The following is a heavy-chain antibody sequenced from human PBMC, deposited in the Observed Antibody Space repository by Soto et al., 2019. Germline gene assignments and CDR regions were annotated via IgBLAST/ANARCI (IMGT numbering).Heavy chain of an antibody. D-gene: IGHD6-6*01. V-gene: IGHV1-18*01. J-gene: IGHJ5*02. CDR2: ISAYNGNT. CDR3: ALARRGNWFDP. Sequence: GASVKVSCEASGYTFTSYGISWVRQAPGQGLEWMGWISAYNGNTNYAQKLQGRVTMTTDTSTSTAYMELRSLRSDDTAVYYCALARRGNWFDPWGQGTLVTVSS. CDR1: GYTFTSYG.